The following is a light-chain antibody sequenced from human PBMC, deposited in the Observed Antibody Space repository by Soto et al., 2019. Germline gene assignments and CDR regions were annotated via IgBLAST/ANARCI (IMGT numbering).Light chain of an antibody. J-gene: IGKJ2*01. Sequence: DIQMTQSPSSVSASVGDRVTITCRASQGISTWLAWYQQKPGSAPKLRIYAASSLQSGVPSRFSGSGSGTYFTLTITSLQPEDFATCYCLQSDSFPHTFGQGTKLQI. V-gene: IGKV1-12*01. CDR3: LQSDSFPHT. CDR2: AAS. CDR1: QGISTW.